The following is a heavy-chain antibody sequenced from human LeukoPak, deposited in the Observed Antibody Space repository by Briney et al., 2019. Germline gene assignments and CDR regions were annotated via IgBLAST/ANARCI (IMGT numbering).Heavy chain of an antibody. Sequence: GGSLRLSCAASGFTFSSYAMHWVRQAPGKGLEWVAVISYDGSNKYYADSVKGRFTISRDNAKNSLYLQMDSLRAEDTAVYYCASGVSSTSCYVDYWGQGTLVTVSS. CDR3: ASGVSSTSCYVDY. CDR1: GFTFSSYA. CDR2: ISYDGSNK. J-gene: IGHJ4*02. V-gene: IGHV3-30*04. D-gene: IGHD2-2*01.